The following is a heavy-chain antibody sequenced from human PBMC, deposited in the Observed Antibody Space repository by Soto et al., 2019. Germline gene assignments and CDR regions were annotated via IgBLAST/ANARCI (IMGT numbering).Heavy chain of an antibody. Sequence: GASVKVSCKASGYTFTGYYMHWVRQAPGQGLEWMGWINPNSGGTNYAQKFQGWVTMTRDTSISTAYMKLSRLRSDDTAVYYCARNGGVRTFNSCSSPTRGWFDPWGQGTLVTVSS. CDR3: ARNGGVRTFNSCSSPTRGWFDP. CDR2: INPNSGGT. CDR1: GYTFTGYY. D-gene: IGHD6-13*01. V-gene: IGHV1-2*04. J-gene: IGHJ5*02.